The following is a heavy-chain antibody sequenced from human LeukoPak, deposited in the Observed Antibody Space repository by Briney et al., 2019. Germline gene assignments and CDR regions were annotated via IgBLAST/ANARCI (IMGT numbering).Heavy chain of an antibody. Sequence: ASVKVSCKASGGTFSSYAISWVRQAPGHGLEWMGGIIPIFGTANYAQKFQGRVTITTDESTSTAYMELSSLRSEDTAVYYCATGRWLQLGYYYYMDVWGKGTTVTVSS. CDR1: GGTFSSYA. V-gene: IGHV1-69*05. J-gene: IGHJ6*03. CDR3: ATGRWLQLGYYYYMDV. CDR2: IIPIFGTA. D-gene: IGHD5-24*01.